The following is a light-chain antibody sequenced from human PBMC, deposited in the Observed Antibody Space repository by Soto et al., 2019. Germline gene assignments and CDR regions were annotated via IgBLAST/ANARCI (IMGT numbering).Light chain of an antibody. CDR2: DVS. Sequence: QSVLTQPASVSGSPGQSITISCTGTSSDVGGYNYVSWYQQHPGKAPKLMIYDVSSRPSGVSNRFSGSKSGNTASLTISGRQAEDEADYYCRSYTSSTTLYVFGTGTKLTVL. V-gene: IGLV2-14*01. CDR1: SSDVGGYNY. CDR3: RSYTSSTTLYV. J-gene: IGLJ1*01.